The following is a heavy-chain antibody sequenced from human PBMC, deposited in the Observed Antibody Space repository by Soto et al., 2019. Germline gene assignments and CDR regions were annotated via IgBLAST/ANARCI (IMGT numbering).Heavy chain of an antibody. V-gene: IGHV3-48*04. Sequence: VQLVESGGGLVQPGGSLRLSCVASGFTFSSYTMNWVRQAPGKGLEWVSYISSTGIYKRYADSVKGRFTIARDNANNSLVLQMNSLRADDTAVYYCVRDLYGSGTSLRGWFDPWGQGTLVTVSS. J-gene: IGHJ5*02. D-gene: IGHD3-10*01. CDR2: ISSTGIYK. CDR3: VRDLYGSGTSLRGWFDP. CDR1: GFTFSSYT.